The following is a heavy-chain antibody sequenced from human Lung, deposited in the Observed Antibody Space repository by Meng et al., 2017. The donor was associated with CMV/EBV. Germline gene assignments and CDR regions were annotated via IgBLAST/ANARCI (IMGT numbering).Heavy chain of an antibody. CDR3: AREIRLPAARKDYVDY. Sequence: SETLSLXXTVSGYSISSGYYWGWIRQPPGKGLEWIGSIYHSGSTYYNPSLKSRVTISVDTSKNQFSLKLSSVTAADTAVYYCAREIRLPAARKDYVDYWGQRTLVTVSS. V-gene: IGHV4-38-2*02. CDR2: IYHSGST. CDR1: GYSISSGYY. J-gene: IGHJ4*02. D-gene: IGHD2-2*01.